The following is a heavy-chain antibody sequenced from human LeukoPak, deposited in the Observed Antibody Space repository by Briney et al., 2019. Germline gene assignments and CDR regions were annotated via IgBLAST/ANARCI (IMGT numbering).Heavy chain of an antibody. V-gene: IGHV1-18*01. J-gene: IGHJ5*02. D-gene: IGHD6-19*01. Sequence: GASVKVSCKASGYTFTSHGISWVRQAPGQGLEWMGWVRAYNGDTKYSQSLQGRVTMTTDRSTSTAYLELRSLRSDDTAVYYCARDPSNSSGWKTWFDPWSQGTLVTVSS. CDR1: GYTFTSHG. CDR3: ARDPSNSSGWKTWFDP. CDR2: VRAYNGDT.